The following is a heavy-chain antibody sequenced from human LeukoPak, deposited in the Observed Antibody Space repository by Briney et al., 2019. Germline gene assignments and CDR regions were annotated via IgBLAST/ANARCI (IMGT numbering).Heavy chain of an antibody. D-gene: IGHD3-10*01. Sequence: PGGSLRLSCAASGFTFSDYYMSWIRQAPGKGLEWVSYISSSGSTIYYADSVKGRFTISRDNAKSSLYLQMNSLRAEDTAVYYCASPGFGEFQKVYYYYGMDVWGQGTTVTVSS. V-gene: IGHV3-11*04. J-gene: IGHJ6*02. CDR2: ISSSGSTI. CDR1: GFTFSDYY. CDR3: ASPGFGEFQKVYYYYGMDV.